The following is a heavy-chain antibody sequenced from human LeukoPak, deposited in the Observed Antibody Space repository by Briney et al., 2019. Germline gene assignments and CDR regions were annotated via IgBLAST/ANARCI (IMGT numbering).Heavy chain of an antibody. J-gene: IGHJ4*02. Sequence: GGSLRLSCAASGFTFNDYAMHWVRQVPGKGLEWVSGISWNSGTIGYADSVKGRFTISRDNAKNSLYLQMNSLRAKDTAVYYCARAPVFYDSSGYYLLPVWWSYYFDYWGQGTLVTVSS. CDR1: GFTFNDYA. D-gene: IGHD3-22*01. CDR2: ISWNSGTI. V-gene: IGHV3-9*01. CDR3: ARAPVFYDSSGYYLLPVWWSYYFDY.